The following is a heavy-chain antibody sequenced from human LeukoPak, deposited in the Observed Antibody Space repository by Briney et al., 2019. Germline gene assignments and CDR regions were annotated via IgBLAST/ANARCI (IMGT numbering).Heavy chain of an antibody. D-gene: IGHD6-19*01. CDR3: ARGLAVAVSRFDY. CDR1: GYTFTGYY. Sequence: GASVKVSCTASGYTFTGYYMHWVRQAPGQGLEWMGWINPNSGGTNYAQKFQGWVTMTRDTSISTAYMELSRLSSDDTAVYYCARGLAVAVSRFDYWGQGTLVTVSS. CDR2: INPNSGGT. J-gene: IGHJ4*02. V-gene: IGHV1-2*04.